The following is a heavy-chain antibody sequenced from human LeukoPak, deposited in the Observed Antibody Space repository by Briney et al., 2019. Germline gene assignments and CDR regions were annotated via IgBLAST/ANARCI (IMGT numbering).Heavy chain of an antibody. CDR2: ICSGGIT. Sequence: GGSLRLSCAASGFTVSSNYMSWVRQAPGKGLEWVSVICSGGITYYADSVKGRFTISRDDSKNTLSLQMNSLRAEDTAMYYCATERGYSGFFDYWGQGTLVTVSS. D-gene: IGHD5-12*01. CDR1: GFTVSSNY. V-gene: IGHV3-53*01. CDR3: ATERGYSGFFDY. J-gene: IGHJ4*02.